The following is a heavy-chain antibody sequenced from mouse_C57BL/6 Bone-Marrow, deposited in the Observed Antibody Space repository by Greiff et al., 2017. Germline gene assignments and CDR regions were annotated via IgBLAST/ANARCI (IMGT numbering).Heavy chain of an antibody. CDR3: TFYYETY. CDR2: IDPENGDT. CDR1: GFNIKDDY. J-gene: IGHJ3*01. V-gene: IGHV14-4*01. D-gene: IGHD2-4*01. Sequence: EVKLMESGAELVRPGASVKLSCTASGFNIKDDYMHWVKQRPEQGLEWIGWIDPENGDTEYASKFQGKATITADTSSNTAYLQLSSLTSEDTAVYYCTFYYETYWGQGTLVTVSA.